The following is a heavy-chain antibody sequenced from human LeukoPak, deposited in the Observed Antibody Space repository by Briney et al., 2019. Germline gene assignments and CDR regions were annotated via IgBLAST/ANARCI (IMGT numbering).Heavy chain of an antibody. J-gene: IGHJ4*02. CDR1: GFIFSIYD. Sequence: GGSLRLSCAASGFIFSIYDLSWVGQAPGKGLECVSGISRGVGNTWYADSVKGRFTISRDNSKNTLYLQMNDLRADDTAVYYCAKKGQTDDYGKPDWGQGTLVTVSS. CDR3: AKKGQTDDYGKPD. CDR2: ISRGVGNT. V-gene: IGHV3-23*01. D-gene: IGHD4-17*01.